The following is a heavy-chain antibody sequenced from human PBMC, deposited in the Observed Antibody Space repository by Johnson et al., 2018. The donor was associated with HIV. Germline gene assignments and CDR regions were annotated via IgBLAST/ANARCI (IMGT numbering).Heavy chain of an antibody. Sequence: EMQLVESGGGVVRPGGSLRLSCVASGFTFDDYAMSWVRQAPGKGLEWVSGISWNSGSIGYADSVKGRFTISRDNAKNSLYLQMNSLRAEDTALYYCAKRPIMIAFGEINGFDIWGQGTTVTVSS. CDR2: ISWNSGSI. D-gene: IGHD3-16*01. CDR1: GFTFDDYA. CDR3: AKRPIMIAFGEINGFDI. V-gene: IGHV3-20*04. J-gene: IGHJ3*02.